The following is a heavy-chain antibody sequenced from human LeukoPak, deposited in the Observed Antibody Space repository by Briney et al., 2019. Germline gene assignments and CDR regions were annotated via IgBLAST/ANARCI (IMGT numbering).Heavy chain of an antibody. V-gene: IGHV1-2*06. D-gene: IGHD6-6*01. CDR3: ARIRSSSNPRMGYYFDY. CDR1: GYTFTGYY. CDR2: INPNSGGT. Sequence: ASVKVSCKASGYTFTGYYMHWVRQAPGQGLEWMGRINPNSGGTNYAQKFQGRVTMTRDTSISTAYMELSRLRSDDTAVYYCARIRSSSNPRMGYYFDYWGQGTLVTVSS. J-gene: IGHJ4*02.